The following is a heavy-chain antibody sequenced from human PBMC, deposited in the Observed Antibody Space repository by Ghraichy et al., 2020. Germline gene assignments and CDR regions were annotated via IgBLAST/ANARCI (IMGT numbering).Heavy chain of an antibody. V-gene: IGHV4-34*01. J-gene: IGHJ4*02. CDR2: INHSGST. Sequence: SETLSLTCAVYGGSFSGYYWSWIRQPPGKGLEWIGEINHSGSTNYNPSLKSRVTISVDTSKNQFSLKLSSVTAADTAVYYCARGASTRIAARLDYFDYWGQGTLVTVS. D-gene: IGHD6-6*01. CDR1: GGSFSGYY. CDR3: ARGASTRIAARLDYFDY.